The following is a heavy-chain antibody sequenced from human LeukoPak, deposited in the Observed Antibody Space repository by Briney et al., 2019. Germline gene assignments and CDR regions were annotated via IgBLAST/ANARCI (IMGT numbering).Heavy chain of an antibody. D-gene: IGHD1-26*01. J-gene: IGHJ4*02. CDR1: GGSISSGGYY. Sequence: SQTLSLTCAVSGGSISSGGYYWGWIRQPPGKGLEWIGSIYYSGSTYYNPSLKSRVTISVDTSKNQFSLKLSSVTAADTAVYYCARHPQGWELLYYFDYWGQGTLVTVSS. CDR2: IYYSGST. CDR3: ARHPQGWELLYYFDY. V-gene: IGHV4-39*01.